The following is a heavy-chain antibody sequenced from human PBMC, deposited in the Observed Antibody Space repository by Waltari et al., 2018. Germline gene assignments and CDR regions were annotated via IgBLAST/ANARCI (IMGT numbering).Heavy chain of an antibody. CDR1: GFTFSSYS. CDR3: ARENAPYYDILTGYYIGGEYFDY. Sequence: EVQLVESGGGLVQPGGSLRLSCAASGFTFSSYSMNWVRQAPGPGPDWVSYISSSSSTIYYADSVKGRFTISRDNAKNSLYLQMNSLRDEDTAVYYCARENAPYYDILTGYYIGGEYFDYWGQGTLVTVSS. V-gene: IGHV3-48*02. CDR2: ISSSSSTI. D-gene: IGHD3-9*01. J-gene: IGHJ4*02.